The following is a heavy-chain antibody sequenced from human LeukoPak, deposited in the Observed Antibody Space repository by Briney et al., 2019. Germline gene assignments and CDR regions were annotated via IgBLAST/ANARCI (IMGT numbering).Heavy chain of an antibody. D-gene: IGHD5-18*01. J-gene: IGHJ4*02. CDR1: GFTFSRYA. CDR2: VSGSGGST. V-gene: IGHV3-23*01. Sequence: PGGSLRLSCAASGFTFSRYAMSWVRQAPGKGLEWVSAVSGSGGSTYYADSVRGRFTISRDNSNNTLYLQMNSLRAEDTAIYYCAKGTSGYSNGSPFDYWGQGTLVTVSS. CDR3: AKGTSGYSNGSPFDY.